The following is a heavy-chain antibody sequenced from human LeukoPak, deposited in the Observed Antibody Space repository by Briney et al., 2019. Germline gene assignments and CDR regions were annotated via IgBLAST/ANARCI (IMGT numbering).Heavy chain of an antibody. Sequence: SETLSLTCAVYGGSFSGYYWSWIRQPPGKGLEWIGEINHSGSTNYNPSLKSRVTISVDTSKNQFSLKLSSVTAADTAVYYCARGLSGWYYYGMDVWGQGTTVTVSS. J-gene: IGHJ6*02. CDR3: ARGLSGWYYYGMDV. V-gene: IGHV4-34*01. D-gene: IGHD6-19*01. CDR2: INHSGST. CDR1: GGSFSGYY.